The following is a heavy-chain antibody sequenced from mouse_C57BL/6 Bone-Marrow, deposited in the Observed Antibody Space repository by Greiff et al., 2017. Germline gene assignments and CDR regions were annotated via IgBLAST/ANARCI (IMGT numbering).Heavy chain of an antibody. CDR1: GFTFSDYG. D-gene: IGHD2-4*01. V-gene: IGHV5-17*01. J-gene: IGHJ3*01. CDR3: ARRDYDGGPWFAY. CDR2: ISSGSSTI. Sequence: EVKVVESGGGLVKPGGSLKLSCAASGFTFSDYGMHWVRQAPEKGLEWVAYISSGSSTIYYADTVKGRFTISRDNAKNTLFLQMTSLRSEDTAMYYCARRDYDGGPWFAYWGQGTLVTVSA.